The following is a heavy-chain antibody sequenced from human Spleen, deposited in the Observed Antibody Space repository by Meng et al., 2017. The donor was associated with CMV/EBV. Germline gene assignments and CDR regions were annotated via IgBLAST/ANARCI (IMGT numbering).Heavy chain of an antibody. CDR1: GYTFTTYG. Sequence: ASVKVSCKASGYTFTTYGISWVRQAPGQGLEWMGWISAYNGNTNFAQKFQGGVTMTTDTSTSTAYMELRSLRSDDTAIYYCARHCSSSGCHSEYDALDVWGQGTLVTVSS. J-gene: IGHJ3*01. D-gene: IGHD2-2*02. CDR3: ARHCSSSGCHSEYDALDV. CDR2: ISAYNGNT. V-gene: IGHV1-18*01.